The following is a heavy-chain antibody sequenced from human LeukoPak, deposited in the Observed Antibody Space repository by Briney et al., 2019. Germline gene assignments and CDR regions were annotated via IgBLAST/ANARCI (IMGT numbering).Heavy chain of an antibody. CDR3: ARDRAYYDFWSGKDNDAFDI. CDR1: GFTVSSNY. D-gene: IGHD3-3*01. J-gene: IGHJ3*02. Sequence: PGGSLRLSCAASGFTVSSNYMSWVRQAPGKGLEWVSVIYSGGSTYYADSVKGRFTISRDNSKNTLYLQMNSLRAADTAVYYCARDRAYYDFWSGKDNDAFDIWGQGTMVTVSS. V-gene: IGHV3-53*01. CDR2: IYSGGST.